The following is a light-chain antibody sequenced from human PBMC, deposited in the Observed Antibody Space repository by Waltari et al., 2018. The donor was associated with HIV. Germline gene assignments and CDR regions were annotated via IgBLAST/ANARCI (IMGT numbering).Light chain of an antibody. J-gene: IGKJ4*01. CDR2: WAS. CDR3: QQHYATPLT. CDR1: QNLLYSSNNKNY. Sequence: DIVMTQSPDSLAVSLGERATINCKSSQNLLYSSNNKNYLAWYQQKAGQPHKLLIYWASTRTSDVPDRFSGSGSGTDFTLTISSLQAEDVAVYYCQQHYATPLTFGGGTKVEIK. V-gene: IGKV4-1*01.